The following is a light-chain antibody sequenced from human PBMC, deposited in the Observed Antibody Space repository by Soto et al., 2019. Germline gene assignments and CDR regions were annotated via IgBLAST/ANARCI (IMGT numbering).Light chain of an antibody. J-gene: IGLJ1*01. CDR2: DVS. CDR1: SSDVGAYNY. CDR3: CSYAGSPYV. V-gene: IGLV2-14*01. Sequence: QSALTQPASVSGSPGQSITISCTGTSSDVGAYNYVSWYQQHPGKAPKVMIYDVSKRPSGVSNRFSGSKSGNTASLTFSGLQAEDEADYYCCSYAGSPYVFGTGTKVTVL.